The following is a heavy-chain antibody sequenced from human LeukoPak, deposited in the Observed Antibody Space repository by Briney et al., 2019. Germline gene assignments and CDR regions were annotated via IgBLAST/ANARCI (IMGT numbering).Heavy chain of an antibody. Sequence: SETLSLTCTVSGGSISSSSYYWGWIRQPPGKGLEWIGSIYYSGSTYYNPSLKSRVTISIDTSKNQFSLKLSPVTAADTAVYYCARHPLTPYGMDVWGQGTTVTVSS. CDR3: ARHPLTPYGMDV. CDR1: GGSISSSSYY. CDR2: IYYSGST. V-gene: IGHV4-39*01. J-gene: IGHJ6*02.